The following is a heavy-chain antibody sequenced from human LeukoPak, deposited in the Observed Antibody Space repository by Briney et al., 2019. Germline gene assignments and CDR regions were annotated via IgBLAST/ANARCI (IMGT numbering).Heavy chain of an antibody. CDR3: VSARRWLQVFDY. CDR1: GGSFSGYY. Sequence: SETLSLTCAVYGGSFSGYYWSWIRQPPGKGLEWIGEINHSGSTNYNPSLKSRVTISVDTSKNQFSLKLSSVTAADTGVYYCVSARRWLQVFDYWGQGTLVTVSS. D-gene: IGHD5-24*01. V-gene: IGHV4-34*01. J-gene: IGHJ4*02. CDR2: INHSGST.